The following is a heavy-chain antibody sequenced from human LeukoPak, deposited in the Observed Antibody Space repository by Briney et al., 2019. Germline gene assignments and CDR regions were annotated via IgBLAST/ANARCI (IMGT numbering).Heavy chain of an antibody. V-gene: IGHV1-8*01. CDR3: ARGPLWFGEPGMYYFDY. D-gene: IGHD3-10*01. CDR2: MNPNSGNT. CDR1: GYTFTSYD. Sequence: GASVKVSCKASGYTFTSYDINWVRQATGQGLEWMGWMNPNSGNTGYAQKFQGRVTMTRNTSISTAYMELSSLRSEDTAVYYCARGPLWFGEPGMYYFDYWGQGTLVTVSS. J-gene: IGHJ4*02.